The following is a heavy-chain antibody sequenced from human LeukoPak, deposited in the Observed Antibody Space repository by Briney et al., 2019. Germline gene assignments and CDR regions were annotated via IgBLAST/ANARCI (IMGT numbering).Heavy chain of an antibody. D-gene: IGHD3-9*01. CDR2: ISGNGGST. CDR1: GFSFSSHA. CDR3: ARADSDWLLAG. Sequence: RGSLRLSCAASGFSFSSHAMHWVRQAPGKGLEYVSSISGNGGSTYYANSVKGRFTISRDNSKSTLYLQMGSLRGEDMAVYYCARADSDWLLAGWGQGTLVTVSS. J-gene: IGHJ4*02. V-gene: IGHV3-64*01.